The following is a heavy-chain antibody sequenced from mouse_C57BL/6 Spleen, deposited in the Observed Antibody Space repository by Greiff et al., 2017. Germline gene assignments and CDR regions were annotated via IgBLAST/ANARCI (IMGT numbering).Heavy chain of an antibody. J-gene: IGHJ1*03. CDR3: VRHEGHYYGSSHWYFDV. D-gene: IGHD1-1*01. V-gene: IGHV10-1*01. CDR1: GFSFNTYA. CDR2: IRSKSNNYAT. Sequence: EVKLMESGGGLVQPKGSLKLSCAASGFSFNTYAMNWVRQAPGKGLEWVARIRSKSNNYATYYADSVKDRFTISRDDSESMLYLQMNNLKTEDTAMYYCVRHEGHYYGSSHWYFDVWGTGTTVTVSS.